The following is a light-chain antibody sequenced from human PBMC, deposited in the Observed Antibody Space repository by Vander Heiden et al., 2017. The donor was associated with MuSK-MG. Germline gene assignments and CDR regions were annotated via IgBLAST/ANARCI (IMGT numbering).Light chain of an antibody. V-gene: IGLV1-40*01. CDR3: QSYDSSRGDSLV. Sequence: QSVLTQPHSVSGAPGQRVTISCSGSSSDTGAGYDVNWYQQLPEKAPKLLIFGNDKRPSGVPERFSGSTSGASASMAITGLRAEDEADYYCQSYDSSRGDSLVFGTGTKVNVL. CDR2: GND. J-gene: IGLJ1*01. CDR1: SSDTGAGYD.